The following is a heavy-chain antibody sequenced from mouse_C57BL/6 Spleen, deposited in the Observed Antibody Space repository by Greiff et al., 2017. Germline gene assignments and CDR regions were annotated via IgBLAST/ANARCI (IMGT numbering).Heavy chain of an antibody. CDR2: ISSGSSTI. J-gene: IGHJ3*01. Sequence: EVQVVESGGGLVKPGGSLKLSCAASGFTFSDYGMHWVRQAPEKGLEWVAYISSGSSTIYYADTVKGRFTISRDNAKNTLFLQMTSLRSEDTAMYYCARGIYDGYSGFAYWGQGTLVTVSA. CDR3: ARGIYDGYSGFAY. V-gene: IGHV5-17*01. D-gene: IGHD2-3*01. CDR1: GFTFSDYG.